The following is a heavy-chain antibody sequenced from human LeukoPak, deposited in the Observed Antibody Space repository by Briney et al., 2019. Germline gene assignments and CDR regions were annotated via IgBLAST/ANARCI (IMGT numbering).Heavy chain of an antibody. CDR2: IGGSGGST. J-gene: IGHJ4*02. CDR3: AKERGIYSGYDYFDY. V-gene: IGHV3-23*01. CDR1: GFTFNDYA. D-gene: IGHD5-12*01. Sequence: GGSLRLSCAASGFTFNDYAMSWVRQYSGKGLEWVSAIGGSGGSTYYADSVKGRFTISRDNSKNTLYLQMNSLRAEDTALYYCAKERGIYSGYDYFDYWGQGTLVTVSS.